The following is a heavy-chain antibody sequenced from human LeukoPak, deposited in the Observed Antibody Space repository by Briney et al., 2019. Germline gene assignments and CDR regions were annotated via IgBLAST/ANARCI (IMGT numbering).Heavy chain of an antibody. V-gene: IGHV1-69*13. D-gene: IGHD3-3*01. Sequence: ASVKVSCKASGGTFSSYGISWVRQAPGQGLEWMGGIIPIVGTANYAQKFQGRVTITADESTSTAYMELSSLRSEDTAVYYCARVSSRRLLLEWLPSDYYYYYMDVWGKGTTVTVSS. CDR3: ARVSSRRLLLEWLPSDYYYYYMDV. CDR1: GGTFSSYG. CDR2: IIPIVGTA. J-gene: IGHJ6*03.